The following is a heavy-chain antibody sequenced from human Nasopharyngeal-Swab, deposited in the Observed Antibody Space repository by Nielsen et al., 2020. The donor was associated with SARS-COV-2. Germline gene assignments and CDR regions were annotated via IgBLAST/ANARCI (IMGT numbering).Heavy chain of an antibody. D-gene: IGHD5-12*01. V-gene: IGHV3-48*03. Sequence: GESLKISCAASGLGFSNYEMNWVRQAPGKGLEWISYISTTTATIYYPDSVKGRFTISRDNAKNSLYLQMNSLRAEDTAVYYCAREVPYSGHDDAFDIWGQGTMVTVSA. J-gene: IGHJ3*02. CDR1: GLGFSNYE. CDR3: AREVPYSGHDDAFDI. CDR2: ISTTTATI.